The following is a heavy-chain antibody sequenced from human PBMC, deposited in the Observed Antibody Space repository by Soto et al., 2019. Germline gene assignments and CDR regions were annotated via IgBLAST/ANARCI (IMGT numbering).Heavy chain of an antibody. CDR3: TRASSLDFDF. D-gene: IGHD3-16*01. CDR2: IRRNAYGGTT. CDR1: GFTFGDYA. J-gene: IGHJ4*02. Sequence: SLRLSCTPSGFTFGDYALSWVRQAPGKGLEWVGFIRRNAYGGTTDYAASVKGRFTISRDDSKSIAYLQMNSLRTEDTALYYCTRASSLDFDFWGQGTLLTVPS. V-gene: IGHV3-49*04.